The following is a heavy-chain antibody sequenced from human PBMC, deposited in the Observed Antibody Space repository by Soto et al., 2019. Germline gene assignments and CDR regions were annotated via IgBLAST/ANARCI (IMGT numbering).Heavy chain of an antibody. D-gene: IGHD5-12*01. CDR2: IKPDGIEK. Sequence: EVQLVESGGGLVQPGGSLRLSCAASGFIFNNYWMSWVRQAPGKGLEWVANIKPDGIEKNYLDSVTGRFTISRDNAQNSLDLQMNSRTAVDTAVYYCARVALWGQGALVSVSS. CDR1: GFIFNNYW. V-gene: IGHV3-7*01. CDR3: ARVAL. J-gene: IGHJ4*02.